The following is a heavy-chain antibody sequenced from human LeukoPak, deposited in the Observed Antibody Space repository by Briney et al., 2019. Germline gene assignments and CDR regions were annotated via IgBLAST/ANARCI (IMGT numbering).Heavy chain of an antibody. Sequence: SETLSLTCAVSGGSISSGGYSWTWIRQPPGKGLECVGHVYYSGSTYYNPSLKSRVTISLDTSKNQFSLKLSSVTAADTAVYYCARGSSSWLDYYMDVWGKGTTVTISS. D-gene: IGHD6-13*01. CDR3: ARGSSSWLDYYMDV. CDR1: GGSISSGGYS. CDR2: VYYSGST. J-gene: IGHJ6*03. V-gene: IGHV4-30-4*07.